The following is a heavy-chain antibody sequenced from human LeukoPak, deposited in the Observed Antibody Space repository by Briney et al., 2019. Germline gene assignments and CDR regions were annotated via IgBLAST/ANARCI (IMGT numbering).Heavy chain of an antibody. J-gene: IGHJ4*02. CDR1: GFTFSSYA. CDR3: AKDLSVSGGGLDY. D-gene: IGHD3-16*02. V-gene: IGHV3-23*01. CDR2: ISGSGGST. Sequence: GGSLRLSCAASGFTFSSYAMSWVRQAPGKGLEGVSAISGSGGSTYYADSVKGRFTISRDNSKNTLYLQMNSLRAEDTAVYYCAKDLSVSGGGLDYWGQGTLVTVSS.